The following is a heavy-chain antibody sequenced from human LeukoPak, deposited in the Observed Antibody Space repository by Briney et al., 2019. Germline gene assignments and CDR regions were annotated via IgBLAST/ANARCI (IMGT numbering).Heavy chain of an antibody. D-gene: IGHD1-26*01. CDR3: ARGGSYEQFDY. CDR1: GGTFSSYA. CDR2: IIPIFGTA. J-gene: IGHJ4*02. V-gene: IGHV1-69*13. Sequence: ASVKVSCKASGGTFSSYAISWVRQAPGQGLEWMGGIIPIFGTANYAQKFQGRVTITADESTSTAYMELSSLRSEGTAVYYCARGGSYEQFDYWGQGTLVTVSS.